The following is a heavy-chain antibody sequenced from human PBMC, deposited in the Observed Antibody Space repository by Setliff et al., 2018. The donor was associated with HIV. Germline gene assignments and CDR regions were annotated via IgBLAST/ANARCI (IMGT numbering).Heavy chain of an antibody. CDR2: VYHSGST. J-gene: IGHJ3*02. V-gene: IGHV4-38-2*01. CDR3: ARRGYYGAFDI. D-gene: IGHD4-17*01. CDR1: GYSISSGYY. Sequence: PSETLSLTCGVSGYSISSGYYWGWIRQPPGKGLEWIGSVYHSGSTYYNPSLKSRVTISVDTSKNQFSLKLSSVTAADTAVYYCARRGYYGAFDIWGQGTMVT.